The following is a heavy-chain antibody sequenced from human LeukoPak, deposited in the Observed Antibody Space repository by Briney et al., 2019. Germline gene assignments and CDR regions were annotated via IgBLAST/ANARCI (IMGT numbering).Heavy chain of an antibody. CDR1: GFTVSSNY. CDR3: AKVTRGQWELLPFDY. V-gene: IGHV3-66*02. J-gene: IGHJ4*02. CDR2: ISNDGDT. Sequence: GGSLRLSCAASGFTVSSNYMSWVRQGPGKGLECVSVISNDGDTYYADSVKGRFTISRDNSKNTLYLQMNSVRAEDTALYYCAKVTRGQWELLPFDYWGQGTLVTVSS. D-gene: IGHD1-26*01.